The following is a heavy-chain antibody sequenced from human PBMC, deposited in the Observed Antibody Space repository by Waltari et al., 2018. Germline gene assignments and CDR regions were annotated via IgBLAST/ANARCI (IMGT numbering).Heavy chain of an antibody. CDR2: INHSGST. CDR3: ARGSRGYYNY. V-gene: IGHV4-34*01. Sequence: QVQLQQWGAGLLKPSATLSLTCAVYGGSFRGYYFRWIRPPPGTGLEWMGEINHSGSTNYNPSLKSRVTISVDTSKNQFSLKLSSVTAADTAVYYCARGSRGYYNYWGQGTLVTVSS. CDR1: GGSFRGYY. D-gene: IGHD3-22*01. J-gene: IGHJ4*02.